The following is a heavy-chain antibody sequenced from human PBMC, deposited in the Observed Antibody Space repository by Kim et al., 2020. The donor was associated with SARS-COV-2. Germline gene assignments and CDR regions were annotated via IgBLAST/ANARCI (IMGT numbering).Heavy chain of an antibody. V-gene: IGHV4-34*01. J-gene: IGHJ4*02. D-gene: IGHD3-10*01. Sequence: SETLSLTCAVYGGSFSGYYWSWIRQPPGKGLEWIGEINHSGSTNYNPSLKSRVTISVDTSKNQFSLKLSSVTAADTAVYYCARGARGFRDRDYWGQGTLVTVSS. CDR1: GGSFSGYY. CDR3: ARGARGFRDRDY. CDR2: INHSGST.